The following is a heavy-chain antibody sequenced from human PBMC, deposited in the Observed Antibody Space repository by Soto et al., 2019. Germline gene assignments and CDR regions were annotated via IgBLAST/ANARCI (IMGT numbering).Heavy chain of an antibody. Sequence: GGSLRLSCAASGFTFSSYAMSWVRQAPGKGLEWVSAISGSGGSTYYADSVKGRFTISRDNSKNTLYLQMNSLRAEDTAVYYCAKGGGPRIAVAAKDAFDIWGQGTMVTVSS. J-gene: IGHJ3*02. V-gene: IGHV3-23*01. CDR2: ISGSGGST. CDR1: GFTFSSYA. CDR3: AKGGGPRIAVAAKDAFDI. D-gene: IGHD6-19*01.